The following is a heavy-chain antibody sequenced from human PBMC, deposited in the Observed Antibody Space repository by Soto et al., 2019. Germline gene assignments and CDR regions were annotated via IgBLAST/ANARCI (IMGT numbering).Heavy chain of an antibody. D-gene: IGHD2-2*01. CDR3: ARAWEDCSSTSCHDY. CDR2: ISAYNGNT. Sequence: QVQLVQSGAEVKKPGASVKVSCKASGYTFTSYGISWVRQAPGQGLEWMGWISAYNGNTNYAQKLQGRVTMTTDTSTGTAYMELRSLRSDDTAVYYCARAWEDCSSTSCHDYWGQGTLVTVSS. CDR1: GYTFTSYG. J-gene: IGHJ4*02. V-gene: IGHV1-18*01.